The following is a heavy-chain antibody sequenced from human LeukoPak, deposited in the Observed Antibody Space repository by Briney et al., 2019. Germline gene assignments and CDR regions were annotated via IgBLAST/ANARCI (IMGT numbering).Heavy chain of an antibody. CDR2: IYTSGST. Sequence: PSETLSLTCTVSGGSISSSSYYWGWIRQPPGKGLEWIGRIYTSGSTNYNPSLKSRVTISVDTSKNQFSLKLSSVTAADTAVYYCARIIAARYNWFDPWGQGTLVTVSS. V-gene: IGHV4-39*07. J-gene: IGHJ5*02. CDR1: GGSISSSSYY. CDR3: ARIIAARYNWFDP. D-gene: IGHD6-6*01.